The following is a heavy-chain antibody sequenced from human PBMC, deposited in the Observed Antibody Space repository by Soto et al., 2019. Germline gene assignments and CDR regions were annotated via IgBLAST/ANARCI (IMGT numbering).Heavy chain of an antibody. J-gene: IGHJ4*02. D-gene: IGHD1-26*01. CDR3: AREIKVGATGYFDY. CDR2: IYYSGST. CDR1: GGSISSYY. Sequence: SETLSLTCTVSGGSISSYYWSWIRQPPGKGLEWIGYIYYSGSTNYNPSLKSRVTMSVDTSKNQFSLKLSSVTAADTAVYYCAREIKVGATGYFDYWGQGTLVTV. V-gene: IGHV4-59*01.